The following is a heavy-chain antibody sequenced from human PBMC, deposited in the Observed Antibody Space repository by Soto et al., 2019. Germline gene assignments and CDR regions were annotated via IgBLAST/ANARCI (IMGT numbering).Heavy chain of an antibody. J-gene: IGHJ4*02. D-gene: IGHD2-21*02. CDR1: GDSISSRSYY. CDR3: ARQRISVVTRAYFDV. V-gene: IGHV4-39*01. Sequence: SETLSLTCTVTGDSISSRSYYWGWIRQPPGKGLEWIGSIYYSGSTYNNPSLRSRVSMSIDTSKDQFSLKLKSVTAADTALYFCARQRISVVTRAYFDVWGPGSLVTVSS. CDR2: IYYSGST.